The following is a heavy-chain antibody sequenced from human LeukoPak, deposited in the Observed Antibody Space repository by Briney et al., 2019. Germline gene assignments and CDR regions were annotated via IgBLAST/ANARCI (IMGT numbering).Heavy chain of an antibody. CDR1: GFTFSSYA. D-gene: IGHD3-16*01. CDR2: ISGSGGST. J-gene: IGHJ4*02. CDR3: AKAPLGDPFYFDY. Sequence: GGSLRLSCAASGFTFSSYAMSWVRQAPGKTLEWVSAISGSGGSTYYADSVKGRFTISRDNSKNTLYLQMNSLRAEDTAVYYCAKAPLGDPFYFDYWGQGTLVTVSS. V-gene: IGHV3-23*01.